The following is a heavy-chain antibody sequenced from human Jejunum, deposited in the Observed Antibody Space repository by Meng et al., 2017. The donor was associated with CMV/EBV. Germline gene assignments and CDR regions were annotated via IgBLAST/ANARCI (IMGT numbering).Heavy chain of an antibody. CDR2: IGSSGIT. D-gene: IGHD3-10*01. CDR1: GFTFSSYA. J-gene: IGHJ2*01. V-gene: IGHV3-23*01. Sequence: CAASGFTFSSYAMSWVRQAPGKGLEWVSHIGSSGITNYADSVEGRFTISRDNSKNTLYLQMNSLRAEDTAVYYCAKSRGHWQFDLWGRGTLVTVSS. CDR3: AKSRGHWQFDL.